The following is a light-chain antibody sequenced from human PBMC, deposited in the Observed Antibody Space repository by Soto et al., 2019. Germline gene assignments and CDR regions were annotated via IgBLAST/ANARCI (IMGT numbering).Light chain of an antibody. CDR3: QQYESSPLT. J-gene: IGKJ1*01. V-gene: IGKV3-20*01. Sequence: EIVLTQSPGTLSLSPGDRATLSCRASQSVSSNYLAWYQQKPGQAPRLLIYGASSRATGIPDRFSGSGSGTDFTLTISRLEPADFVVYYCQQYESSPLTFGQGTKLEIK. CDR2: GAS. CDR1: QSVSSNY.